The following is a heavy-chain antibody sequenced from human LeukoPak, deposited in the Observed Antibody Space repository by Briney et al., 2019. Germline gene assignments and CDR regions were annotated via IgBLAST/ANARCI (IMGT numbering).Heavy chain of an antibody. Sequence: SVKVSCKASGYTFTGYYMHWVRQAPGQGLEWMGWISAYNGNTNYAQKLQGRVTMTTDTSTSTAYMELRSLRSDDTAVYYCARDQRFLEWYRGLDVWGQGTTVTVSS. CDR1: GYTFTGYY. D-gene: IGHD3-3*01. V-gene: IGHV1-18*04. CDR3: ARDQRFLEWYRGLDV. J-gene: IGHJ6*02. CDR2: ISAYNGNT.